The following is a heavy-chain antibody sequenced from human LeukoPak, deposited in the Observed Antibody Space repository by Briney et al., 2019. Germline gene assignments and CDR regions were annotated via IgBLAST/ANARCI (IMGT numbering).Heavy chain of an antibody. D-gene: IGHD2-2*01. CDR1: GGSISNYY. CDR3: AREPRGNCSSTSCPFYYYMDV. CDR2: IYYSGST. V-gene: IGHV4-59*12. J-gene: IGHJ6*03. Sequence: SETLSLTCTVSGGSISNYYWSWIRQPPGKGLEWIGSIYYSGSTYYNPSLKSRVTISVDTSKNQFSLKLSSVTAADTAVYYCAREPRGNCSSTSCPFYYYMDVWGKGTTVTVSS.